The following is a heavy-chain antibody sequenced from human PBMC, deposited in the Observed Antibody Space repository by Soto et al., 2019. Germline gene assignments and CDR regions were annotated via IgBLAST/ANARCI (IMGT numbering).Heavy chain of an antibody. CDR2: ISSNSSTI. D-gene: IGHD3-10*01. CDR1: GFTFSSYS. CDR3: ARHYGSGTYIYFDY. V-gene: IGHV3-48*01. Sequence: GGSLRLSCAASGFTFSSYSMNWVRQAPGKELEWVSYISSNSSTIYYADSVKGRFTISRDNSRNSLYLQMGSLSAEDMAVYYCARHYGSGTYIYFDYWGQGTLVTVSS. J-gene: IGHJ4*02.